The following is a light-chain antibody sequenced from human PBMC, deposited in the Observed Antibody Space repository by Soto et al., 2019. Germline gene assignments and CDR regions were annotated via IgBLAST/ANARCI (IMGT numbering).Light chain of an antibody. CDR3: HQYDSWT. J-gene: IGKJ1*01. V-gene: IGKV3-20*01. Sequence: EIVLTQPPATLSLSPGERATLSCRASQSFNSIYLAWYQQKPGQAPRLLIYGASSRATGIPDRFSGSGSGTDFTLTISRLEPEDFAVYYCHQYDSWTFGQGTKVDIK. CDR1: QSFNSIY. CDR2: GAS.